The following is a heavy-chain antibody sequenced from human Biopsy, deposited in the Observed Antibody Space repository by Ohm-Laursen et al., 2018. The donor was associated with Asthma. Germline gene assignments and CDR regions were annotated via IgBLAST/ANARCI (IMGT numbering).Heavy chain of an antibody. CDR1: GFTFSSYA. J-gene: IGHJ6*02. D-gene: IGHD3-10*01. CDR3: ARDREVYGSGIGALYYYYYYGMDV. V-gene: IGHV3-11*01. Sequence: SLRLSCAASGFTFSSYAMSWVHQAPGKGLEWVSYISSSGSTIYYADSVKGRFTISRDNAKNSLYLQMNSLRAEDTAVYYCARDREVYGSGIGALYYYYYYGMDVWGQGTTVTVSS. CDR2: ISSSGSTI.